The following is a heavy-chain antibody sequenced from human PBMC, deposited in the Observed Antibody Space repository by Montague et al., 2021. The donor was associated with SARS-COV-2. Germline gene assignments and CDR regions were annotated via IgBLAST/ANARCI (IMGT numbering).Heavy chain of an antibody. V-gene: IGHV3-74*01. D-gene: IGHD5-12*01. CDR2: INSDGSST. CDR1: GFTFSNYW. CDR3: ASDSRYSGYEADY. J-gene: IGHJ4*02. Sequence: SLRLSCAASGFTFSNYWMHWVRQAPGKGLVWVSRINSDGSSTTYADSVKGRFTISRDNAKNTVYLQMNSLRAEDSAVYYCASDSRYSGYEADYWGQGTLVPVSS.